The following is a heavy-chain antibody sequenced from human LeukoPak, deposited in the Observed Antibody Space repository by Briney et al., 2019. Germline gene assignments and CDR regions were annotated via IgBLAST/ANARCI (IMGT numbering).Heavy chain of an antibody. CDR1: GFTFSNYA. V-gene: IGHV3-23*01. CDR3: AKHYDSSGYYFDY. CDR2: IVGTGGSR. J-gene: IGHJ4*02. Sequence: GGSLRLSCAASGFTFSNYAVTWVRQAPGKGLEWVSGIVGTGGSRYYADSVRGRFTISRDNSKNTLYLQMNSLRAEDTAVYYCAKHYDSSGYYFDYWGPGTLVTVSS. D-gene: IGHD3-22*01.